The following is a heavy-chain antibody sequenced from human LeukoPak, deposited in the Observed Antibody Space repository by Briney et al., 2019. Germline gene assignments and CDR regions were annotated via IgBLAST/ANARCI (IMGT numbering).Heavy chain of an antibody. J-gene: IGHJ6*02. V-gene: IGHV3-7*03. CDR3: ARGGGLDV. CDR2: INHNGNVN. CDR1: GFTFSSYW. Sequence: PGGSLRLSCAASGFTFSSYWMNWARQAPGKGLEWAAGINHNGNVNYYVDSVKGRFTISRDNAKNSLYLQMSNLRAEDTAVYFCARGGGLDVWGQGATVTVSS. D-gene: IGHD3-16*01.